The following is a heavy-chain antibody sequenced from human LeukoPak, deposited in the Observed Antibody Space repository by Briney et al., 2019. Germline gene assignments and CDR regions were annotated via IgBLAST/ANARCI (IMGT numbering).Heavy chain of an antibody. D-gene: IGHD2-2*01. CDR2: INPNSGGT. J-gene: IGHJ4*02. CDR1: GYTFTGYY. V-gene: IGHV1-2*02. CDR3: ARTGFKQYQLLSGY. Sequence: GASVKVSCKASGYTFTGYYMHWVRQAPGQGLEWMGWINPNSGGTNYAQRFQGRVTMTRDTSISTAYMELSRLRSDDTAVYYCARTGFKQYQLLSGYWGQGTLVTVSS.